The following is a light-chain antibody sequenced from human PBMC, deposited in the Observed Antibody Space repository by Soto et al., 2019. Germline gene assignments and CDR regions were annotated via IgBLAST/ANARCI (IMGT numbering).Light chain of an antibody. Sequence: DIQMTQSPSTLSASVGDRVTITCRASQSISTWLAWYQQKAGKAPKLLIYKACSLEGGVPSRFSGSGSGTEFNITISSLQPDDFATYYCQQYNTYPLTFGGGTTVDIK. CDR3: QQYNTYPLT. V-gene: IGKV1-5*03. CDR1: QSISTW. J-gene: IGKJ4*01. CDR2: KAC.